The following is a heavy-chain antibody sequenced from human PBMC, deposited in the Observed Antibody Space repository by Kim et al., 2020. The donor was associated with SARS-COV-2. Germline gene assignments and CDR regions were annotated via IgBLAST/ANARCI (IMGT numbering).Heavy chain of an antibody. J-gene: IGHJ4*02. D-gene: IGHD5-12*01. CDR3: TKGGLRSGFDF. CDR2: ISPSGSST. V-gene: IGHV3-23*01. CDR1: GFTFSNYP. Sequence: GGSLRLSCAASGFTFSNYPVTWVRQAPGQGLECVSSISPSGSSTAYADSVKGRFTISRDNSKTTLYLQMNSLRGDDTAIYYCTKGGLRSGFDFRGQGTLV.